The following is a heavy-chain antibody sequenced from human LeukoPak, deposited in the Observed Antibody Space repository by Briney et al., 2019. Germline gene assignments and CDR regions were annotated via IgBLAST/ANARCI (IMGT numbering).Heavy chain of an antibody. J-gene: IGHJ3*02. CDR3: ARDRYYDSSGYLSVAFDI. D-gene: IGHD3-22*01. CDR2: ISAYNGNT. V-gene: IGHV1-18*01. CDR1: GYTFTSYG. Sequence: ASVKVSCKASGYTFTSYGISWVRQAPGQGLEWMGWISAYNGNTNYAQKLQGRVTMTTDTSTSTAYMELRSLRSGDTAVYYCARDRYYDSSGYLSVAFDIWGQGSMVTVSS.